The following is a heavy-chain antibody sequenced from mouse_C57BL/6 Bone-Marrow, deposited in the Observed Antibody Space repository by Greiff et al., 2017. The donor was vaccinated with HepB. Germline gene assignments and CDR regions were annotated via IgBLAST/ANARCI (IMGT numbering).Heavy chain of an antibody. J-gene: IGHJ4*01. Sequence: EVQLQQSGPELVKPGASVKISCKASGCSFTGYYMNWVKQSPEKSLEWIGEINPSTGGTTYNQKFKAKATLTVDKSSSTAYMQLKSLTSEDSAVYYCARSDYYGSSYGAMDYWGQGTSVTVSS. D-gene: IGHD1-1*01. CDR2: INPSTGGT. CDR3: ARSDYYGSSYGAMDY. V-gene: IGHV1-42*01. CDR1: GCSFTGYY.